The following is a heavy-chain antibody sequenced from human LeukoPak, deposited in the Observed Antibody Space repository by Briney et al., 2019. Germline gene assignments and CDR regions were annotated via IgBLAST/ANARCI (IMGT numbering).Heavy chain of an antibody. CDR3: TRNTVTVHFDY. J-gene: IGHJ4*02. D-gene: IGHD4-17*01. V-gene: IGHV3-49*03. CDR1: GFTFDDYV. Sequence: PGRSLRLSCSASGFTFDDYVVSWFRQAPGKGLEWVGFIRSKAFGGTPEYAASVRGRFTISRDDSKSIAYLQMNSLKTEDTAVYYCTRNTVTVHFDYWSQGTLVTVSS. CDR2: IRSKAFGGTP.